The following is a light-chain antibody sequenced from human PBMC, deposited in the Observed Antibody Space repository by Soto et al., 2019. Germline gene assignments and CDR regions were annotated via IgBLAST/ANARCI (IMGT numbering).Light chain of an antibody. Sequence: DIQMTQSPSSLSASVGARVTITCRASQSSSSYLNWYQQKPGKAPKLLIYAASSLQSGVPSRFSGSGSGTDFTRTISSLQPEDFATYYCQQSYSTLPWTCGQGTKVEIK. J-gene: IGKJ1*01. CDR2: AAS. V-gene: IGKV1-39*01. CDR3: QQSYSTLPWT. CDR1: QSSSSY.